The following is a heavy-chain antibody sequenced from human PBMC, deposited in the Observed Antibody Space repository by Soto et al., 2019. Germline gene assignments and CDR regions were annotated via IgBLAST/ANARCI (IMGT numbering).Heavy chain of an antibody. CDR1: GFTFGDYA. D-gene: IGHD3-3*02. CDR3: ARDLISPLAGFDS. V-gene: IGHV3-49*03. J-gene: IGHJ4*02. CDR2: IRAKAYGGAT. Sequence: GGSLRLSCTTSGFTFGDYAMGWFRQSPGKGLEWVSFIRAKAYGGATAYAASVKGRFTISRDDSKSIAYLQMDSLITEDTGVYYCARDLISPLAGFDSWGQGTPVTVSS.